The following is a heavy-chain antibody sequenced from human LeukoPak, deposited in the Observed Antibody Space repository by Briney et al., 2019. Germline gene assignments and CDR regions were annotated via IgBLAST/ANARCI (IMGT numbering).Heavy chain of an antibody. Sequence: PSETLSLTCAVYGGSFSGYHWSWIRQPPGKGLEWIGQINHSGSTNYNPSLKSRFTISVDTSKNQFSLKLRSMTAADTAVYYCARRPDGFDMWGQGTMVTVSS. J-gene: IGHJ3*02. CDR2: INHSGST. CDR3: ARRPDGFDM. CDR1: GGSFSGYH. V-gene: IGHV4-34*01.